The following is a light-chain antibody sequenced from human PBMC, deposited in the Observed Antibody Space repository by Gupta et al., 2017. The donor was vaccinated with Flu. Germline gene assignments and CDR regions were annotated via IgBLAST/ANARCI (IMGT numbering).Light chain of an antibody. CDR3: QSYDSSLSGSV. CDR1: SPNIGAGYD. V-gene: IGLV1-40*01. CDR2: GNS. J-gene: IGLJ3*02. Sequence: SVLTPPPSVSGAPGQRVTISCTGSSPNIGAGYDVHWYQQLPGTAPKLLIYGNSNRPSGVPDRFSGSKSGTSASLAITGLQDEDEADYYCQSYDSSLSGSVFGGGTKLTVL.